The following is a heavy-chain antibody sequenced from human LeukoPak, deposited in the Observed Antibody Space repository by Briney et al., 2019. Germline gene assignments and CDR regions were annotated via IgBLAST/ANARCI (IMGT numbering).Heavy chain of an antibody. J-gene: IGHJ4*02. CDR3: ANRRGYSGYDKGEFDY. V-gene: IGHV3-23*01. CDR2: ISGGGDYT. CDR1: GFTFSSYA. D-gene: IGHD5-12*01. Sequence: GGSLRLSCAASGFTFSSYAMTWVRQAPGKGLEWVSGISGGGDYTYYADSVKGRFTISRDNSKNTPYLKMNSLRVEDTGVYYCANRRGYSGYDKGEFDYWGQGTLVTVSS.